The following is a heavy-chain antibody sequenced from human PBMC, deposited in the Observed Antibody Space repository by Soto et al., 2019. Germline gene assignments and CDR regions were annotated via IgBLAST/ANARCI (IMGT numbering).Heavy chain of an antibody. CDR1: GGSISSYY. V-gene: IGHV4-59*01. CDR3: ARVGIAVARNWFDP. D-gene: IGHD6-19*01. Sequence: SETLSLTCTVSGGSISSYYWSWIRQPPGKGLEWNGYIYYSGSTNYNPSLKSRVTISVDTSKNQFSLKLSSVTAADTAVYYCARVGIAVARNWFDPWGQGTLVTVSS. J-gene: IGHJ5*02. CDR2: IYYSGST.